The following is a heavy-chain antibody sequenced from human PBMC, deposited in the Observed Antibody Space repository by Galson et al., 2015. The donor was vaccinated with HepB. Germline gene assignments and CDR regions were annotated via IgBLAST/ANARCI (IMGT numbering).Heavy chain of an antibody. CDR2: ISSSGSTI. Sequence: SLRLSCAASGFTFSSYEMNWVRQAPGKGLEWVSYISSSGSTIYYADSVKGRFTISRDNAKNSLYLQMNSLRAEDTAVYYCARSRTLYFWSGYYNGGGAFDIWGQGTMVTVSS. J-gene: IGHJ3*02. CDR1: GFTFSSYE. CDR3: ARSRTLYFWSGYYNGGGAFDI. V-gene: IGHV3-48*03. D-gene: IGHD3-3*01.